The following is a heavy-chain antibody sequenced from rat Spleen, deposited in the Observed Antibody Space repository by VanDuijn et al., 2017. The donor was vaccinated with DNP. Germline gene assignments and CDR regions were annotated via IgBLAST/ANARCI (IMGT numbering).Heavy chain of an antibody. CDR1: GFTFSYW. D-gene: IGHD1-11*01. V-gene: IGHV4-2*01. J-gene: IGHJ2*01. Sequence: EVQLVESGGGLVEPGRSRKLSCAASGFTFSYWMGWVRQAPGKGLEWIGEINKDSSTINYSPSLKDKFTVSRDNAQNTLFLQMSKVGSEDTATFYCTTDFERGYWGQGVMVTVSS. CDR3: TTDFERGY. CDR2: INKDSSTI.